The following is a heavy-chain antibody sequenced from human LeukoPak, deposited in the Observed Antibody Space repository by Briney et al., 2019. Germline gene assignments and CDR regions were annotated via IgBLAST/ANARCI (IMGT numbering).Heavy chain of an antibody. V-gene: IGHV4-34*01. CDR3: ARGPRIAARRYAFDI. CDR2: INHSGST. CDR1: GGSFSGYY. D-gene: IGHD6-6*01. Sequence: SETLSLTCAVYGGSFSGYYWSWIRQPPGKGLEWIAEINHSGSTNYNPSLKSRVTISVDTSKNQFSLKLSSVTAADTAVYYCARGPRIAARRYAFDIWGQGTMVTVSS. J-gene: IGHJ3*02.